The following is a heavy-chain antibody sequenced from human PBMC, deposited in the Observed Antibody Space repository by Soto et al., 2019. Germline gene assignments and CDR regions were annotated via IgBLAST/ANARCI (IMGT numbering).Heavy chain of an antibody. CDR1: GYSFTSYW. V-gene: IGHV5-51*01. CDR3: ARGRDGYNQAFDY. D-gene: IGHD5-12*01. J-gene: IGHJ4*02. CDR2: IYPGDSDT. Sequence: PGASLTISGEGSGYSFTSYWIGWVRQMPGKGLEWMGIIYPGDSDTRYSPSFQGQVTISADKSISTAYLQWSSLKASDTAMYYCARGRDGYNQAFDYWGQGTLVTVSS.